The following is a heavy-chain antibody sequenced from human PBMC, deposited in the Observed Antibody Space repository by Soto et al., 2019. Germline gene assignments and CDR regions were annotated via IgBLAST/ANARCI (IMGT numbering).Heavy chain of an antibody. CDR1: GYTFTSYA. D-gene: IGHD2-15*01. CDR2: INAGNGNT. Sequence: ASVKVSCKASGYTFTSYAMHWVRQAPGQRLEWMGWINAGNGNTKYSQKFQGRVTITRDTSASTAYMELSSLRSEDTAVYYCATEKEHCSGGSCYSRLSVWFDPWGQGTLVTVSS. V-gene: IGHV1-3*01. J-gene: IGHJ5*02. CDR3: ATEKEHCSGGSCYSRLSVWFDP.